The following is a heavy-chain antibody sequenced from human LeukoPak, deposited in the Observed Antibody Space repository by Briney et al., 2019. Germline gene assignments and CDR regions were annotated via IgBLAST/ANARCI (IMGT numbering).Heavy chain of an antibody. CDR2: ISSSGSTI. CDR1: GGSFSGYY. J-gene: IGHJ4*02. D-gene: IGHD3-10*01. Sequence: LSLTCAVYGGSFSGYYWSWIRQPPGKGLEWVSYISSSGSTIYYADSVKGRFTISRDNAKNSLYLQMNSLRAEDTATYYCARIHSGQRFGELHYYFDYWGQGTLVTVSS. V-gene: IGHV3-11*01. CDR3: ARIHSGQRFGELHYYFDY.